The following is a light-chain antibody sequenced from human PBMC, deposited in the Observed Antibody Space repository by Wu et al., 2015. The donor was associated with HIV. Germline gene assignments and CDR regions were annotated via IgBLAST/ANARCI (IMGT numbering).Light chain of an antibody. J-gene: IGKJ2*01. CDR1: QSVSGN. Sequence: EIVMTQSPATLSVSPGDRATLSCRASQSVSGNLAWYQQKPGQAPRLLVSSASTRATGIPARFRASGSDTEFTLTITSMSSEDFAIYYCQQYNNWPPTFGQGPSWRSN. V-gene: IGKV3-15*01. CDR3: QQYNNWPPT. CDR2: SAS.